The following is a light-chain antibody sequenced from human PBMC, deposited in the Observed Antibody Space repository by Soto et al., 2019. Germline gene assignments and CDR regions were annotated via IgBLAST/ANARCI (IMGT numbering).Light chain of an antibody. V-gene: IGKV3-20*01. CDR1: QSISSSY. CDR2: AAP. Sequence: EIVLTQSPGTLSLSPGERATLSCRASQSISSSYLAWYQQKPGQAPRLLIYAAPSSATGIPDRFSGSGSGTDFTLTISRLEPEDFAVYYCQQYGSSPYTFGQGTQLEIK. J-gene: IGKJ2*01. CDR3: QQYGSSPYT.